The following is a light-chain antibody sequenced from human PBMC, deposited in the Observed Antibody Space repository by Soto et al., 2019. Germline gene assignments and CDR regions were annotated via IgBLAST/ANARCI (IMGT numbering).Light chain of an antibody. V-gene: IGKV3-15*01. Sequence: IMMTQSPATLSVSLGERATLSCRAGQTIYSNVAWYQQRPGQAPRLLIYRASTRATGVPARFSGSGSGTEFTLTISSLKSEDFAIYYCQQYQNLWTFGKGTKV. J-gene: IGKJ1*01. CDR2: RAS. CDR3: QQYQNLWT. CDR1: QTIYSN.